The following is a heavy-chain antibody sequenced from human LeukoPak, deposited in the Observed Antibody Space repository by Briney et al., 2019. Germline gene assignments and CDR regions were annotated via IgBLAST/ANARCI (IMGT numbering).Heavy chain of an antibody. CDR1: GGSISGYY. CDR2: IYHSGSI. V-gene: IGHV4-59*01. Sequence: SETVSLTCTVSGGSISGYYWSWIRQPPGKGLEWIGNIYHSGSISYNPSLESRVTISVDTSKNQFSLKLSSVTAADTAVYYCARDLREDPYYFDYWGQGTLVTVSS. D-gene: IGHD5/OR15-5a*01. CDR3: ARDLREDPYYFDY. J-gene: IGHJ4*02.